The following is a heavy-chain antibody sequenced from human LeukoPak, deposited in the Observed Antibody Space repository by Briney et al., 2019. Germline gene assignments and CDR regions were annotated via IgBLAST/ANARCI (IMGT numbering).Heavy chain of an antibody. CDR2: INHSGST. Sequence: PSETLSLTCAVYGGSFSGYYWSWIRQPPGKGLEWTGEINHSGSTNYNPSLKSRVTISVDTSKNQFSLKLSSVTAADTAVYYCARVGIRGVIPFDYWGQGTLVTVSS. D-gene: IGHD3-10*01. V-gene: IGHV4-34*01. CDR3: ARVGIRGVIPFDY. J-gene: IGHJ4*02. CDR1: GGSFSGYY.